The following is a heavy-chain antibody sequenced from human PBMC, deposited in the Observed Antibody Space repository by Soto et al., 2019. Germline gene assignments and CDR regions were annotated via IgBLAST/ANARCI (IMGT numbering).Heavy chain of an antibody. D-gene: IGHD4-17*01. CDR1: GYTFTGYY. CDR2: INPNSGGT. J-gene: IGHJ1*01. V-gene: IGHV1-2*02. CDR3: ARGVDYGGTYFGH. Sequence: GPPVKVSCTASGYTFTGYYMHWVRQAPGQGLEWMGWINPNSGGTNYAQKFQGRVTMTRDTSISTAYMELSRLRPEDTAVYRCARGVDYGGTYFGHWGQGTLVTVSS.